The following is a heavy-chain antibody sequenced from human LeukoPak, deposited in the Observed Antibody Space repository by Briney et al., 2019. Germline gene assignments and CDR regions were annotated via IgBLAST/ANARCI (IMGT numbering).Heavy chain of an antibody. CDR2: INPNSGGT. CDR3: ARVRGTAMAADY. V-gene: IGHV1-2*02. Sequence: ASVTVSCKASGYTFTGYYMQWVRQAPGEGLEWMGWINPNSGGTNYAQKFQGRVTMTKDTSISTAYMELSRLRSDDPAVYYCARVRGTAMAADYWGQGTLVTVSS. D-gene: IGHD5-18*01. J-gene: IGHJ4*02. CDR1: GYTFTGYY.